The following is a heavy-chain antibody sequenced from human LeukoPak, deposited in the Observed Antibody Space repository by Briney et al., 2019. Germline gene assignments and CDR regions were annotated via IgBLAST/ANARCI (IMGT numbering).Heavy chain of an antibody. V-gene: IGHV4-59*01. J-gene: IGHJ6*02. Sequence: SETLSLTCTVSGGSISSYYWSWIRQPPGKGLEWIGYIYYSGSTNYNPSLKSRVTISVDTSKNQFSLKLSSVTAADTAVYYCARETVVTSPYYYYGMDVWGQGTTVTVSS. CDR3: ARETVVTSPYYYYGMDV. CDR1: GGSISSYY. D-gene: IGHD4-23*01. CDR2: IYYSGST.